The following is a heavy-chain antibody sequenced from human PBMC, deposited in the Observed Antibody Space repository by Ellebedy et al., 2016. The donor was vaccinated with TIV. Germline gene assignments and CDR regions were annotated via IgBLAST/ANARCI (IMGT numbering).Heavy chain of an antibody. Sequence: GESLKISCAASGFTFSDYYMSWIRQAPGKGLEWVSYISSSGSTIYYADSVKGRFTISRDNSKNTLYLQMNSLRAEDTAVYYCARVHSSSWYIAWYFDLWGRGTLVTVSS. J-gene: IGHJ2*01. CDR3: ARVHSSSWYIAWYFDL. CDR2: ISSSGSTI. D-gene: IGHD6-13*01. CDR1: GFTFSDYY. V-gene: IGHV3-11*01.